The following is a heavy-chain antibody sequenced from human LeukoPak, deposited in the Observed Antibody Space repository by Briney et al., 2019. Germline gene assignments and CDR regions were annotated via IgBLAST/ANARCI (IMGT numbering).Heavy chain of an antibody. CDR3: ARDICGSTSCLVYYFDY. Sequence: ASVKVSCKASGYTFTSYDINWVRQATGQGLEWMGWMNPNSGNTGYAQKFQGRVTMTRNTSTSTAYMEVSSLRSDDTAVYYCARDICGSTSCLVYYFDYWGQGTLVTVSS. CDR2: MNPNSGNT. D-gene: IGHD2-2*01. J-gene: IGHJ4*02. CDR1: GYTFTSYD. V-gene: IGHV1-8*01.